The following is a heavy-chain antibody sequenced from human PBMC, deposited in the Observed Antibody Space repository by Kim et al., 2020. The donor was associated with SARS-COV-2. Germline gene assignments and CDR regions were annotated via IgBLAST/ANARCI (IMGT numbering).Heavy chain of an antibody. CDR3: AKDVVVVPAATNYYYGMDV. CDR1: GFTFSSYG. V-gene: IGHV3-30*18. CDR2: ISYDGSNK. Sequence: GGSLRLSCAASGFTFSSYGMHWVRQAPGKGLEWVAVISYDGSNKYYADSVKGRFTISRDNSKNTLYLQMNSLRAEDTAVYYCAKDVVVVPAATNYYYGMDVWGQGTTVTVSS. J-gene: IGHJ6*02. D-gene: IGHD2-2*01.